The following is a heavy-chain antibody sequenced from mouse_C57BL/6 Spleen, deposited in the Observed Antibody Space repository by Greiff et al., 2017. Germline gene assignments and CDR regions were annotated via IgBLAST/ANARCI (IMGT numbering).Heavy chain of an antibody. CDR1: GYTFTDYN. CDR2: INPNNGGT. CDR3: ARFYDYDPYYFDY. V-gene: IGHV1-22*01. D-gene: IGHD2-4*01. Sequence: SGPELVKPGASVKMSCKASGYTFTDYNMHWVKQSHGKSLEWIGYINPNNGGTSYNQKFKGKATLTVNKSSSTAYMELRSLTSEDSAVYDCARFYDYDPYYFDYWGQGTTLTVSS. J-gene: IGHJ2*01.